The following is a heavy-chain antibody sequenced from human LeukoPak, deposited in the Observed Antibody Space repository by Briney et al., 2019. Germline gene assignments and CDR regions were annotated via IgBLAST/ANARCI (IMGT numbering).Heavy chain of an antibody. CDR2: IYSGGST. V-gene: IGHV3-53*05. CDR3: TDTVAG. Sequence: GGSLRLSCAASGFSVSSNYMTWVRQPPGKGLEWVSVIYSGGSTYYADSVKGRFTISRDNSKSTLYLQMNSLRVEDTAVYYCTDTVAGWGQGTLVTVSS. CDR1: GFSVSSNY. J-gene: IGHJ4*02. D-gene: IGHD4-23*01.